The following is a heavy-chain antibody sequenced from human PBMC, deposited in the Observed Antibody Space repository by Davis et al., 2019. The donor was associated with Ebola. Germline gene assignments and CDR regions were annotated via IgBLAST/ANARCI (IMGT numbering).Heavy chain of an antibody. CDR1: GFTFTSYG. CDR3: ARNPTIPTGQWLVVG. Sequence: GESLKISCAASGFTFTSYGIHWVRQAPGKGLEWVAVISFDGSNKYYADSVRGRFTISRDNSKNTLYLQMNSLRAEDTAVYYCARNPTIPTGQWLVVGWGQGTLVTVSS. J-gene: IGHJ4*02. V-gene: IGHV3-30*03. D-gene: IGHD6-19*01. CDR2: ISFDGSNK.